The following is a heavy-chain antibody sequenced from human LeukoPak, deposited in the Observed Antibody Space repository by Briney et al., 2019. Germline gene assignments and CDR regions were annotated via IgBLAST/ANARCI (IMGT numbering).Heavy chain of an antibody. CDR1: GFTVSSNY. CDR2: IYSAGSA. J-gene: IGHJ3*02. CDR3: ARFGGYSSSWYGTGAFDI. Sequence: GGSLRLSCAASGFTVSSNYMSWVRQAPGKGLEWVSIIYSAGSAFYADSVKGRFTISRDNSKNTLYLQMNGLRAEDTAVYYCARFGGYSSSWYGTGAFDIWGQGTMVTVSS. D-gene: IGHD6-13*01. V-gene: IGHV3-53*01.